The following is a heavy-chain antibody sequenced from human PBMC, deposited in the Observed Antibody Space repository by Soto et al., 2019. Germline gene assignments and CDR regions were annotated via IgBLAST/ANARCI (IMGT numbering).Heavy chain of an antibody. V-gene: IGHV3-30*03. CDR1: GFTVSTYG. D-gene: IGHD2-21*01. J-gene: IGHJ4*02. Sequence: QVQLVESGGGVVQPGRSLRLSCAVSGFTVSTYGMHWVRQAPGKGLEWVAVISRDGGTKYYADSVQGRFTISRDNSRNTLFLEMNRLSGDDMAVYYCSGEGASGYWGQGALVTVSS. CDR2: ISRDGGTK. CDR3: SGEGASGY.